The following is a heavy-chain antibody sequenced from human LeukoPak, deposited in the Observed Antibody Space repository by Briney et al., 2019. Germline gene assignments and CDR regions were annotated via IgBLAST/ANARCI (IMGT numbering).Heavy chain of an antibody. J-gene: IGHJ4*02. CDR3: AKDEGFGYFDY. D-gene: IGHD3-3*01. CDR1: GFTFSSYG. CDR2: IRYDGSNK. Sequence: GGSLRLSCAASGFTFSSYGMYWVRQAPGKGLEWVAFIRYDGSNKYYADSVKGRFTISRDNSKNTLYLQMNSLRAEDTAVYSCAKDEGFGYFDYWGQGTLVTVSS. V-gene: IGHV3-30*02.